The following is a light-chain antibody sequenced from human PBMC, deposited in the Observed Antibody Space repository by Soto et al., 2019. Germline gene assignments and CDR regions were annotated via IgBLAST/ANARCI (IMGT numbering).Light chain of an antibody. Sequence: DIQMTQSPSSLSASVGDRVTISCQASQGIGNSLNWYQQKPGKAPKLLIYDASNLETGVPSRFSGSGSGTVFTLTINSLQPEDFATYYCQQIHSTSSYTFGQGTKVDIK. CDR2: DAS. J-gene: IGKJ2*01. CDR1: QGIGNS. V-gene: IGKV1-39*01. CDR3: QQIHSTSSYT.